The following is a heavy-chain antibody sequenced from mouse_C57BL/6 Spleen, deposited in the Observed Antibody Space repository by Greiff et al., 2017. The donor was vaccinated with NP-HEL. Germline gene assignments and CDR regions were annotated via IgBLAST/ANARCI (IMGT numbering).Heavy chain of an antibody. CDR1: GYTFTTYP. Sequence: VKLQESGAELVKPGASVKMSCKASGYTFTTYPIEWMKQNHGKSLEWIGNFHPYNDDTKSNEKFKGKATLTVEKSSSTVYLELSRLTSDDSAVYYCARRGSSGYWFAYWGQGTLVTVSS. V-gene: IGHV1-47*01. J-gene: IGHJ3*01. CDR2: FHPYNDDT. D-gene: IGHD3-2*02. CDR3: ARRGSSGYWFAY.